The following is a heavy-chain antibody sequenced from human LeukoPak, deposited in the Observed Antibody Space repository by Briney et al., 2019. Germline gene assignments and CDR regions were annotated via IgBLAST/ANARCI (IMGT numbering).Heavy chain of an antibody. V-gene: IGHV3-11*04. Sequence: LSLTCAVYGGSFSGYYWSWIRQPPGKGLEWVSYISSSGSTIYYADSVKGRFTISRDNSKNTLYLQMNSLRAEDTAVYYCAKDHRPTSYYDILTGYYKAPWFDPWGQGTLVTVSS. D-gene: IGHD3-9*01. J-gene: IGHJ5*02. CDR1: GGSFSGYY. CDR2: ISSSGSTI. CDR3: AKDHRPTSYYDILTGYYKAPWFDP.